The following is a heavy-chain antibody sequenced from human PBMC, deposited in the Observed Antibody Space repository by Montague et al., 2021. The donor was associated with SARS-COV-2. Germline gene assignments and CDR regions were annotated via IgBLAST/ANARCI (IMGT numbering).Heavy chain of an antibody. CDR1: GGSISTYY. D-gene: IGHD2-15*01. CDR3: ACPGGYCTGGSCYYVY. Sequence: SETLSLTCSVSGGSISTYYWSWIRQPHGKGLEWIGYIYYSGSANYNPSLKSRVTISIDTSKNQFSLELSFVTAADMAVYYCACPGGYCTGGSCYYVYWGQGTLVTVSS. J-gene: IGHJ4*02. CDR2: IYYSGSA. V-gene: IGHV4-59*01.